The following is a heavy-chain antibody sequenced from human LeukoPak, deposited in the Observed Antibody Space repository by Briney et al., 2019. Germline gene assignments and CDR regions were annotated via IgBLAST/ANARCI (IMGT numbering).Heavy chain of an antibody. J-gene: IGHJ3*02. V-gene: IGHV4-34*01. CDR1: GGSFSGYY. CDR3: AIANSSSWYSPAFDI. D-gene: IGHD6-13*01. CDR2: INHSGST. Sequence: SETLSLTCAVYGGSFSGYYWSWIRQPPGKGLEWIGEINHSGSTNYNPSLKSRVTISVDTSKNQFSLKLSSVTAADTAVYYCAIANSSSWYSPAFDIWGQGTMVTVPS.